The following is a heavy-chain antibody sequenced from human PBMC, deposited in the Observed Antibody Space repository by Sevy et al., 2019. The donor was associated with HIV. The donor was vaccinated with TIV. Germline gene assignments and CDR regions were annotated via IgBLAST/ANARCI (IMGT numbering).Heavy chain of an antibody. J-gene: IGHJ4*02. CDR1: GYSFASHW. CDR3: ATSRSGYFDSSGYYIY. Sequence: GESLKISCQGSGYSFASHWIGWVRHMPGKGLEWMGIIYPEDSETRYNLSFQGQVTFSADKSISTAYLQWSSLKASDTAMYYCATSRSGYFDSSGYYIYWGQRTLVTVSS. V-gene: IGHV5-51*01. CDR2: IYPEDSET. D-gene: IGHD3-22*01.